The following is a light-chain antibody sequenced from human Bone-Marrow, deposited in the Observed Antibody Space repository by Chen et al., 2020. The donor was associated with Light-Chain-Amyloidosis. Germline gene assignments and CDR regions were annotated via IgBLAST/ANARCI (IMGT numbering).Light chain of an antibody. CDR2: DDS. CDR3: QVWDRSSDRPV. J-gene: IGLJ3*02. Sequence: SYVLTQPSSVSVAPGQTATIACGGNNIGSTSVHWYQQMPGQAPLLVVYDDSDRPSGIPERLSGSSSGNTATLTISGVEAGDEADYYCQVWDRSSDRPVFGGGTKLTVL. V-gene: IGLV3-21*02. CDR1: NIGSTS.